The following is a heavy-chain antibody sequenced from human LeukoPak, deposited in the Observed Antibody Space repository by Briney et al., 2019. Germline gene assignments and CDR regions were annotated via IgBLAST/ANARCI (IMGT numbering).Heavy chain of an antibody. V-gene: IGHV3-30-3*01. CDR1: GFTFSNAW. Sequence: PGGSLKLSCAASGFTFSNAWMSWVRQAPGKGLEWVAVISYDGSNKYYADSVRGRFTISRDNSKNTLYLQMNSLRAEDTAVYYCARTSITGTLGYWGQGTLVTVSS. D-gene: IGHD1-20*01. CDR2: ISYDGSNK. CDR3: ARTSITGTLGY. J-gene: IGHJ4*02.